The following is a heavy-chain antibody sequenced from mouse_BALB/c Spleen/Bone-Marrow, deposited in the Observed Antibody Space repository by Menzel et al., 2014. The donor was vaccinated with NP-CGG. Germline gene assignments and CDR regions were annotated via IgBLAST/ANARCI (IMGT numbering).Heavy chain of an antibody. V-gene: IGHV1S135*01. D-gene: IGHD1-1*01. J-gene: IGHJ3*01. CDR1: GYAFXSYN. CDR3: ARENYGSSPAY. Sequence: EVQEVESGPELVKPGASVKVSCKASGYAFXSYNMYWVKQSHGKSLEWIGYIDPYNGGTSYNQKFKGKATLTVDKSSSTAYMHLNSLTSEDSAVYYCARENYGSSPAYWGQGTLVTVSA. CDR2: IDPYNGGT.